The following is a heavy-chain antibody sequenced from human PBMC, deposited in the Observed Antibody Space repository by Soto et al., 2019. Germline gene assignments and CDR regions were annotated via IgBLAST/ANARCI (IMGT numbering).Heavy chain of an antibody. J-gene: IGHJ3*02. V-gene: IGHV3-30*18. CDR1: GFTFSSYG. CDR2: ISYDGSNK. D-gene: IGHD6-19*01. CDR3: AKQVTPHSSGWPDAFDI. Sequence: QVQLVESGGGVVQPGRSLRLSCAVSGFTFSSYGMHWVRQAPGKGLEWVAVISYDGSNKYYADSVKGRFTISRDNSKNTVHLQMDSLRAEDTAVYYCAKQVTPHSSGWPDAFDIWGQGTMVSVSS.